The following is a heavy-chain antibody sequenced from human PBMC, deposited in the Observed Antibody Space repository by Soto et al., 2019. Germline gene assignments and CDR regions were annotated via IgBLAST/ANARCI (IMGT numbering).Heavy chain of an antibody. V-gene: IGHV3-23*01. CDR3: AKDYLGYSSSWYVAY. CDR2: ISGSGGST. CDR1: GFTFSSYA. J-gene: IGHJ4*02. D-gene: IGHD6-13*01. Sequence: PGGSLRLSCAASGFTFSSYAMSWVRQAPGKGLEWVSAISGSGGSTYYADSVKGRFTISRDNSKNTLYLQMNSLRAEDTAVYYCAKDYLGYSSSWYVAYWGQGTLVTVPS.